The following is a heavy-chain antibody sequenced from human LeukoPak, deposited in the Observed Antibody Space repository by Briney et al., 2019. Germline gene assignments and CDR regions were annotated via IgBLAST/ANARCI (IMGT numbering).Heavy chain of an antibody. D-gene: IGHD2-15*01. J-gene: IGHJ4*02. CDR1: GGSISSYY. CDR3: ARVGGYCSGGSCKKLGFDY. V-gene: IGHV4-59*08. CDR2: IYYSGST. Sequence: SETLSLTCTVSGGSISSYYWSWIRQPPGKGLEWIGYIYYSGSTNYNPSLKSRVTISVDTSKNQFSLKLSSVTAADTAVYYCARVGGYCSGGSCKKLGFDYWGQGTLVTVSS.